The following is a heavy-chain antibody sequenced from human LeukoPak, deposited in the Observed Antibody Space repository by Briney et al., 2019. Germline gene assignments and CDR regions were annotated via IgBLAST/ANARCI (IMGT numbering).Heavy chain of an antibody. CDR3: ARSKGGSGSYDNWFDP. V-gene: IGHV1-18*04. Sequence: ASVKVSCKASGYTFTSYGISWVRQAPGQGLEWMGWISAYNGNTNYAQKLQGRVTMTTDTSTSTAYMELRSLRSDDTAVYYCARSKGGSGSYDNWFDPWGQGTLVTVSS. CDR2: ISAYNGNT. D-gene: IGHD3-10*01. J-gene: IGHJ5*02. CDR1: GYTFTSYG.